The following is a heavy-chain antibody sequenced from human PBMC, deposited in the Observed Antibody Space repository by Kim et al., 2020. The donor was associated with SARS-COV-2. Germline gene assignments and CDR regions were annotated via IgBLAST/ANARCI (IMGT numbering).Heavy chain of an antibody. J-gene: IGHJ3*02. Sequence: ASVKVSCKASGYTFTGYYMHWVRQAPGQGLEWMGRINPNSGGTNYAQKFQGRVTMTRDTSISTAYMELSRLRSDDTAVYYCARSYSPRRYAFDIWGQGTMVTVSS. D-gene: IGHD6-13*01. V-gene: IGHV1-2*06. CDR3: ARSYSPRRYAFDI. CDR1: GYTFTGYY. CDR2: INPNSGGT.